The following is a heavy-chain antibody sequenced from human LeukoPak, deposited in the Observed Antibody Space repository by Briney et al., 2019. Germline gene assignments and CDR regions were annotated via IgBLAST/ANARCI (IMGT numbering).Heavy chain of an antibody. CDR3: VRDEDYGIYVNFDY. CDR1: SYTFTNYA. J-gene: IGHJ4*02. V-gene: IGHV1-18*01. CDR2: TSAYIGHT. D-gene: IGHD4-17*01. Sequence: ASVKVSCKASSYTFTNYAFTWVRQAPGQGLEWMGWTSAYIGHTVYAQKFQDRVTTTTDTSTTTVYMELRSLISDDTAVYYCVRDEDYGIYVNFDYWGQGTLVTVSS.